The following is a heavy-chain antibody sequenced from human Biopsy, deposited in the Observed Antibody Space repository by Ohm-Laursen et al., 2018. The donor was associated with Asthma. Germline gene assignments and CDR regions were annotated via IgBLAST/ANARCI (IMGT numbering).Heavy chain of an antibody. CDR3: AREGVAGTHIED. CDR2: ISYGVSSI. Sequence: SSLRLSCAASRFTYEMHWVRQAPGKGLEWVAVISYGVSSIYYADSVKGRFTISRDNSKNTLSLQMNSLTAEDTAVYYCAREGVAGTHIEDWGQGTLVTVSS. D-gene: IGHD6-19*01. CDR1: RFTYE. V-gene: IGHV3-30-3*01. J-gene: IGHJ4*02.